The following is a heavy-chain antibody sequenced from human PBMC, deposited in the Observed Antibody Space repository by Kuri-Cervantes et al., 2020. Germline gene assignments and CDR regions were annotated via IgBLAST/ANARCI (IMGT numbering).Heavy chain of an antibody. V-gene: IGHV4-4*07. CDR2: IYTSGST. D-gene: IGHD3-22*01. CDR3: ARVGVTYYYDSSGYYYFDY. CDR1: GGSISSYY. J-gene: IGHJ4*02. Sequence: SETLSLTCTVSGGSISSYYWSWIRQPAGRGLEWIGRIYTSGSTNYNPSLKSRVTISVDTSKNQFSLKLSSVTAADTAVYYCARVGVTYYYDSSGYYYFDYWGQGTLVTVSS.